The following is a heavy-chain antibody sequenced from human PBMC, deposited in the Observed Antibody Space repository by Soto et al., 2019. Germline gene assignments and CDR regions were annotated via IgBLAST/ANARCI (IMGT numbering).Heavy chain of an antibody. V-gene: IGHV4-30-4*01. J-gene: IGHJ4*02. CDR3: ARTGAGDFWSGYPLAHRPGVFDS. CDR1: GGSISSGDYY. Sequence: QVQLQESGPGLVKPSQTLSLTCTVSGGSISSGDYYWSWLRQPPGKGLQWIGYMSYSGSIYYNTSLKSRVTMSVDTSKSQFSLKLSSVTPADTAVYYSARTGAGDFWSGYPLAHRPGVFDSWGQGTLVTVSS. CDR2: MSYSGSI. D-gene: IGHD3-3*01.